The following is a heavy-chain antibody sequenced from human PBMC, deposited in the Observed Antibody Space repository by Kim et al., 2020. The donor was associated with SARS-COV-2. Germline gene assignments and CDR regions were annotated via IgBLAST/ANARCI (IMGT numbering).Heavy chain of an antibody. D-gene: IGHD6-19*01. CDR1: GFTFSSYA. J-gene: IGHJ5*01. Sequence: GGSLRLSCAASGFTFSSYAMRWVRQAPGKGLEWVSAISGSGGSTYYADSVKGRFTISRDNSKNTLYLQMNSLRAEDTAVYYCAKDPAASSGWYATDSWGQGALVTVSS. CDR3: AKDPAASSGWYATDS. V-gene: IGHV3-23*01. CDR2: ISGSGGST.